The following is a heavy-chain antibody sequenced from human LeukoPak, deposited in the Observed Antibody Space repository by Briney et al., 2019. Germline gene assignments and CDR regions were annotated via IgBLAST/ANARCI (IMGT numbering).Heavy chain of an antibody. CDR3: ANNFDY. V-gene: IGHV3-33*06. CDR2: IWYDGSNK. J-gene: IGHJ4*02. CDR1: GFTFSNYG. Sequence: GGSLRLSCATSGFTFSNYGMHWVRQAPGKGLEWVAVIWYDGSNKYYADSVKGRFTISRDNSKNTLYLQMSSLRAEDTAVYYCANNFDYWGQGTLVTVSP.